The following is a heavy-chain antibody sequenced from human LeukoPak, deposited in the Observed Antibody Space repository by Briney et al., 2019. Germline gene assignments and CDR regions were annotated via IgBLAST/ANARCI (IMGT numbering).Heavy chain of an antibody. CDR3: ARGLRFLVV. D-gene: IGHD3-3*01. V-gene: IGHV4-34*01. CDR2: INHSGST. CDR1: GGSFSGYY. Sequence: SETLSLTCAVYGGSFSGYYWSWIRQPPGKGLEWIGEINHSGSTNYNPSLKSRVTISVDTSKNQFSLKLSFVTASDTAVYYCARGLRFLVVWGQGTTVTVSS. J-gene: IGHJ6*02.